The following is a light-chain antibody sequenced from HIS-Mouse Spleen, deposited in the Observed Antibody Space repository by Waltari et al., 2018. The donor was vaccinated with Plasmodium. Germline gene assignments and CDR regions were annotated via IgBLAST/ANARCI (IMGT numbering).Light chain of an antibody. CDR1: QSVSSN. CDR3: QQYNNWSFT. CDR2: GAS. V-gene: IGKV3-15*01. J-gene: IGKJ3*01. Sequence: EIVMTQSPATLSVSPGERATLSCRASQSVSSNLAWYQQKPGQAPRLLIYGASTRATGIPARFSGSGSGTECTLTRSSLQSEDFAVYYCQQYNNWSFTLGPGTKVDI.